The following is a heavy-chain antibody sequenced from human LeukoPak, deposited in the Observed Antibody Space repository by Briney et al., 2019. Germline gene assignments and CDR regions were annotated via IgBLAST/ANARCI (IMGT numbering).Heavy chain of an antibody. CDR2: INPNSCDT. CDR1: GYTFTDHF. J-gene: IGHJ4*02. D-gene: IGHD2-2*01. V-gene: IGHV1-2*02. Sequence: ASVPVSYKACGYTFTDHFMFWLGQAPRRGVEGMGWINPNSCDTNYAQMPQGRGTISPDTSISTAYMDLSRLTSDDTAVYYCARRLTTSQDLDYWGQGTLVTVSS. CDR3: ARRLTTSQDLDY.